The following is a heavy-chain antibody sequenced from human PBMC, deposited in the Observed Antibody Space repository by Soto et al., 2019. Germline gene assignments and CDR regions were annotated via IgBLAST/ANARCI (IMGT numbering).Heavy chain of an antibody. CDR2: IYSGGST. J-gene: IGHJ6*02. CDR1: GFTVSSNY. V-gene: IGHV3-53*01. D-gene: IGHD3-3*01. Sequence: PGGSLRPSSEASGFTVSSNYMSWVRQAPGKGLEWVSVIYSGGSTYYADSVKGRFTISRDNAKNTLYLQMNSLRAEDTAVYYCARVITIFGVVPYGMDVWGQGTTVTVSS. CDR3: ARVITIFGVVPYGMDV.